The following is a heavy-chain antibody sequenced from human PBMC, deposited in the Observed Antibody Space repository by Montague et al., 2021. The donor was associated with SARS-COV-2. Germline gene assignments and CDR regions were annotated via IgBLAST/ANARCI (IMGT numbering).Heavy chain of an antibody. D-gene: IGHD1-1*01. J-gene: IGHJ4*02. CDR2: VHYTGST. CDR3: ARAQNTCFIANCVNYFDV. V-gene: IGHV4-59*11. CDR1: GDSINSEH. Sequence: SETLSLTCAVSGDSINSEHWWSWVRQPPGKGLEWIGYVHYTGSTKYNPSLKTRVSLSLDTPKNHFSLHLSSVTAADTAIYFCARAQNTCFIANCVNYFDVWGLGALVTVSS.